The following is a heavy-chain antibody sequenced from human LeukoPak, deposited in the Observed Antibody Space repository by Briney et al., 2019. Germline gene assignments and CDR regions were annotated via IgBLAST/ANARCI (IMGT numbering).Heavy chain of an antibody. Sequence: GGSLRLSCAASGFTFSSYSMNWVRQAPGKGLEWVSSISSSSSYIYYADSVKGRFTISRDNAKNSLYLQMNSLRAEDTAVYYCARVSWLQLWLPLDYWGQGTLVTVSS. D-gene: IGHD5-18*01. CDR1: GFTFSSYS. CDR2: ISSSSSYI. CDR3: ARVSWLQLWLPLDY. J-gene: IGHJ4*02. V-gene: IGHV3-21*01.